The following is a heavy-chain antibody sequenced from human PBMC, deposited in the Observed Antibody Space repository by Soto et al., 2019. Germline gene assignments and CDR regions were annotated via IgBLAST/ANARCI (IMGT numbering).Heavy chain of an antibody. J-gene: IGHJ4*02. CDR1: GFTFSSYS. CDR2: ISSSSSYI. V-gene: IGHV3-21*01. D-gene: IGHD3-22*01. Sequence: GGALRLSCSASGFTFSSYSMTWVRQAPGKGLEWVSSISSSSSYIYYADSVKGRFTISRDNAKNSLYLQMNSLRAEDTAVYYCARDVSYYYDSSGYYPDYWGQGTLVTVSS. CDR3: ARDVSYYYDSSGYYPDY.